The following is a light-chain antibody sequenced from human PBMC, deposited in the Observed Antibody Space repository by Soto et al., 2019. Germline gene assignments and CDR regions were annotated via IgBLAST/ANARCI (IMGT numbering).Light chain of an antibody. CDR3: QQYGSPPLS. V-gene: IGKV3-20*01. J-gene: IGKJ4*01. Sequence: EIVLTQSPGTLSLSPGERATLSCRASQSVSSGYLAWYQQKPGQAPRLLIYGASSRATGIPDRFSVSGSGTDFSLTISRLEPEDFAVDYCQQYGSPPLSFGGGTKVEIK. CDR1: QSVSSGY. CDR2: GAS.